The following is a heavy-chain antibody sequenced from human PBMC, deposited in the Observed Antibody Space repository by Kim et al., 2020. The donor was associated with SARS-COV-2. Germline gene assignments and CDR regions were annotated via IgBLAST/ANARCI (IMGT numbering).Heavy chain of an antibody. Sequence: GGSLRLSCAASGFTFSSYGMHWVRQAPGKGLEWVAVISYDGSNKYYADSVKGRFTISRDNSKNTLYLQMNSLRAEDTAVYYCANVFGSTANFDYWGQGTLVTVSS. V-gene: IGHV3-30*18. CDR1: GFTFSSYG. J-gene: IGHJ4*02. D-gene: IGHD3-3*01. CDR3: ANVFGSTANFDY. CDR2: ISYDGSNK.